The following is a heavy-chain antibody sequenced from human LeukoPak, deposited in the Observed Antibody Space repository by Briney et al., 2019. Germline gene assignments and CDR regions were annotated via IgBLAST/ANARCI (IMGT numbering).Heavy chain of an antibody. Sequence: GESLKISCKGSGYTFTXYRISWXRQMPGKGLEXMXXIDPSDSYTNYSPSFQGHVTISADKSISTAYLQWSSLKASDTAIYYCARHEPGIAAAGTNWWGQGTLVTVSS. CDR3: ARHEPGIAAAGTNW. CDR1: GYTFTXYR. V-gene: IGHV5-10-1*01. D-gene: IGHD6-13*01. J-gene: IGHJ4*02. CDR2: IDPSDSYT.